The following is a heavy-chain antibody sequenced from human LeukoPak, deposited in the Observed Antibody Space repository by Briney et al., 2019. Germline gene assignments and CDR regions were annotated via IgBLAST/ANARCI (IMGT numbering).Heavy chain of an antibody. J-gene: IGHJ4*02. CDR3: ASRAGGWEPPYFDH. V-gene: IGHV3-30*02. D-gene: IGHD1-26*01. CDR1: GFTFNNYD. CDR2: IRYDGSNR. Sequence: PGGSLRLSCAASGFTFNNYDMHWVRQAPGKGLEWVAFIRYDGSNRYYSDSVKGRLTISRDNSKNTLYLQMNSLRAEDTAVYYCASRAGGWEPPYFDHWGQGTLVTVSS.